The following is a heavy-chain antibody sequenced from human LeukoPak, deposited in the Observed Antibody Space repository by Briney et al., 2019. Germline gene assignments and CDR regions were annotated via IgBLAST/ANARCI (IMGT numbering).Heavy chain of an antibody. Sequence: ASVKVSCKVSGYTLTELSMQWVRQAPGKGLGWMGGFDPEDGETIYAQKFQGRVTMTQDTSTDTAYMELSSLRSEDTAVYYCARGRGSRTGSNGDYLDYWGQGTLVTVSS. CDR2: FDPEDGET. V-gene: IGHV1-24*01. CDR1: GYTLTELS. J-gene: IGHJ4*02. D-gene: IGHD1-1*01. CDR3: ARGRGSRTGSNGDYLDY.